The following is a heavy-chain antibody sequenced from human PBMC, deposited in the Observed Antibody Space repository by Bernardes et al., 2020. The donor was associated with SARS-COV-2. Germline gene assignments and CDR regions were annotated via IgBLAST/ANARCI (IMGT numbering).Heavy chain of an antibody. CDR2: ISGSGGNT. CDR3: AKSYSDY. D-gene: IGHD4-4*01. V-gene: IGHV3-23*01. Sequence: GGSLRLSCAASGFTFSTSAMSWVRQAPGKGLEWVSAISGSGGNTYYADSVKGRFTISRDNSKNTLYLEMSSLRAEDTAVYYCAKSYSDYWGQGTLVTVSS. J-gene: IGHJ4*02. CDR1: GFTFSTSA.